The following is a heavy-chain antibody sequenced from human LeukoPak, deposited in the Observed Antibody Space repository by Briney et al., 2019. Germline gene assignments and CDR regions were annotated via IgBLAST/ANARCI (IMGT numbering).Heavy chain of an antibody. J-gene: IGHJ4*02. Sequence: PSETLSLTCTVSGGSITGYYWNWIRQPPGKALEWIGYIYTSGSTNYNPSLESRVTISVDTSQNQFSLELNSVTAADTAVYYCARHPARGVPFAYWGQGTLVTVSS. CDR1: GGSITGYY. CDR2: IYTSGST. CDR3: ARHPARGVPFAY. D-gene: IGHD2-2*01. V-gene: IGHV4-4*09.